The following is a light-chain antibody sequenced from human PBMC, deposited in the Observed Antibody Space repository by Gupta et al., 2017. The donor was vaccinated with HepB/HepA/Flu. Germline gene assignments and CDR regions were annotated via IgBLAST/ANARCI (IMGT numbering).Light chain of an antibody. J-gene: IGLJ2*01. CDR1: NVQSGF. V-gene: IGLV3-9*01. CDR2: DAN. Sequence: SADLPQSISVSVALGQTAPITCVGDNVQSGFVHWYQQIPGQAPVMVIYDANKRPSEIPERFSGSTAGITATLTISRAKVGDEGDYDCHMWGSASVVFGGGTRLTV. CDR3: HMWGSASVV.